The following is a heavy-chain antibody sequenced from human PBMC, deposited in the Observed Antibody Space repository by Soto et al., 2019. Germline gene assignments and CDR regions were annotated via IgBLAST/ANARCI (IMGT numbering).Heavy chain of an antibody. CDR3: ATRITVFGLLIPPFDP. CDR1: GGSVNGYY. CDR2: INHTGGT. D-gene: IGHD1-20*01. Sequence: QVHLQQWGAGLLKPSETLSLTCAVYGGSVNGYYWNWIRQPPGKGLEWIGEINHTGGTHYNPSLKSRFTMSVDASKIQLTLRLSSVTAAETAIYYCATRITVFGLLIPPFDPWGQGTQVTVYS. V-gene: IGHV4-34*02. J-gene: IGHJ5*02.